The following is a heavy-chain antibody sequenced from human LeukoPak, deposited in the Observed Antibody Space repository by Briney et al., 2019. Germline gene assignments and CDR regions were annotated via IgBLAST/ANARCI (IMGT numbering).Heavy chain of an antibody. Sequence: SETLSLTCDVSGGSIDSTSWWNWVRQPPGKGLEWIGEIHHDGRINYNPSLKSRVTLSVDKSKNQFSLRLNSVTAADTAMYYCARSHDHLWGNYPDYWGQGTLVTVSS. CDR1: GGSIDSTSW. D-gene: IGHD3-16*02. CDR2: IHHDGRI. J-gene: IGHJ4*02. CDR3: ARSHDHLWGNYPDY. V-gene: IGHV4/OR15-8*01.